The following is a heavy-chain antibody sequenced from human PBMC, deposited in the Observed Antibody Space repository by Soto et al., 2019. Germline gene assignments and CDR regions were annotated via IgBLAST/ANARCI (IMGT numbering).Heavy chain of an antibody. J-gene: IGHJ6*02. CDR2: IYYSGST. V-gene: IGHV4-59*01. CDR3: ASSLGYCSSTSCYPYYYGMDV. CDR1: GGSISIYY. Sequence: PSETLSLTCTVSGGSISIYYWSWIRQPPGKGLEWIGYIYYSGSTNYNPSLKSRVTISVDTSKNQFSLKLSSVTAADTAVYYCASSLGYCSSTSCYPYYYGMDVWGQGTTVTVSS. D-gene: IGHD2-2*01.